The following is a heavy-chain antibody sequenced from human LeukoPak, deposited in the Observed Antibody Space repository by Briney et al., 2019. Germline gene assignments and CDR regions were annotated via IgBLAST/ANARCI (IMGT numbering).Heavy chain of an antibody. V-gene: IGHV3-33*01. CDR3: ARDYGDYASHFDS. D-gene: IGHD4-17*01. J-gene: IGHJ4*02. Sequence: PGRSLRLSCAASGFTFSSYGMHWVRQAPGKGLEWVAVIWYDGSNKYYADSVKGRFTISRDNSKNTLYLQMNSLRAEDTAVYYCARDYGDYASHFDSWGQGTLVTVSS. CDR2: IWYDGSNK. CDR1: GFTFSSYG.